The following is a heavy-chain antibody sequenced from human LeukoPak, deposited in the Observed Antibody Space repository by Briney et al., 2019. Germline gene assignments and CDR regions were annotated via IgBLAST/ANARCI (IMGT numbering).Heavy chain of an antibody. CDR2: IIPIFGTA. J-gene: IGHJ4*02. CDR3: ARGDYYDSSGYYYDY. D-gene: IGHD3-22*01. CDR1: GGTFSSYA. Sequence: GASVKVSCKASGGTFSSYAISWVRQAPGQGLEWMGGIIPIFGTANYAQKFQGRATITADESTSTAYMELSSLRSEDTAVYYCARGDYYDSSGYYYDYWGQGTLVTVSS. V-gene: IGHV1-69*13.